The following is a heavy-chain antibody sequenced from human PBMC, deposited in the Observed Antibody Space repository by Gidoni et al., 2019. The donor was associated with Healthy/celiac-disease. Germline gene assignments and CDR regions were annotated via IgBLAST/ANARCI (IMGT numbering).Heavy chain of an antibody. V-gene: IGHV4-39*01. CDR2: IYYSGST. CDR1: GGSLSSSSYY. J-gene: IGHJ4*02. D-gene: IGHD3-3*01. Sequence: QLQLQESGPGLVKPSETLSLTCTVSGGSLSSSSYYWGWIRQPPGKGLEWIGSIYYSGSTYYNPSLKSRVTISVDTSKNQFSLKLSSVTAADTAVYYCARRTITIFGVVKDDYWGQGTLVTVSS. CDR3: ARRTITIFGVVKDDY.